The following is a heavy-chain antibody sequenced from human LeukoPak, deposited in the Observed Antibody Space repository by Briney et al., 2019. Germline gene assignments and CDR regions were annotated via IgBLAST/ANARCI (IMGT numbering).Heavy chain of an antibody. V-gene: IGHV3-23*01. J-gene: IGHJ4*02. CDR1: GFTFSSYA. CDR2: ISGSGGST. Sequence: GGSLRLSCAASGFTFSSYAMSWVRQAPGKGLEWVSAISGSGGSTYYADSVKGRFTISRDNSKNTLYLQLNSLRAEDTAVYYCAKDNRYCGGDCYLFDYWGQRTLVTVSS. D-gene: IGHD2-21*02. CDR3: AKDNRYCGGDCYLFDY.